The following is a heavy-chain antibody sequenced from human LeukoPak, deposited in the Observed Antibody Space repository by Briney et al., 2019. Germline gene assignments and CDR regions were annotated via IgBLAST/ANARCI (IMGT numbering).Heavy chain of an antibody. D-gene: IGHD3-3*01. CDR1: GFTFSSYS. Sequence: GGSLRLSCAASGFTFSSYSMNWVRQAPGKGLEWVSYISSSSSTIYYADSVKGRFTISRDNSKNTLYLQMNSLRAEDTAVYYCAKGRNQFWSGYPIEAVYWGQGTLVTVSS. V-gene: IGHV3-48*01. J-gene: IGHJ4*02. CDR2: ISSSSSTI. CDR3: AKGRNQFWSGYPIEAVY.